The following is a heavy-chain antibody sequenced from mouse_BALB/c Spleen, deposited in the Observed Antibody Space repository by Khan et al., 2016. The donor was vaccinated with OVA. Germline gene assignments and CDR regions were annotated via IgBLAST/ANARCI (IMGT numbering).Heavy chain of an antibody. CDR2: INTNTGEP. Sequence: QIQLVQSGPELKKPGETVKISCKASGYTFTNYGINWVKQAPGKGLKWMGWINTNTGEPTYAEEFKGRFAFSLETSASTAYLQLNNLKNEDTATYFCARGNYYDSNSWLAYWGQGTLVTVSA. V-gene: IGHV9-3*02. CDR3: ARGNYYDSNSWLAY. D-gene: IGHD1-1*01. J-gene: IGHJ3*01. CDR1: GYTFTNYG.